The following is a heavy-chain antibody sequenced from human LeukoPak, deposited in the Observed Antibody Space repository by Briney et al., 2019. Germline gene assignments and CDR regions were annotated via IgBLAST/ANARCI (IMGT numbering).Heavy chain of an antibody. CDR1: GFTFTSSA. CDR3: SAGDYYASSGYYLPFDY. Sequence: SVKVSCKASGFTFTSSAVQWVRQARGQGLEWIGWINVGSGNTNYAQTFQERVTITRDMSTSTAYMELSSLRSEDTAVYYCSAGDYYASSGYYLPFDYWGQGTLVTVSS. D-gene: IGHD3-22*01. CDR2: INVGSGNT. V-gene: IGHV1-58*01. J-gene: IGHJ4*02.